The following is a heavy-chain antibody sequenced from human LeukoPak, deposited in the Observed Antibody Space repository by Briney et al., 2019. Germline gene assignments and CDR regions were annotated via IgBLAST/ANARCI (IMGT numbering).Heavy chain of an antibody. CDR3: ARVAYGYGLVDP. CDR1: GYTFTSYY. J-gene: IGHJ5*02. CDR2: INPSGGST. V-gene: IGHV1-46*01. Sequence: ASVKVSCKASGYTFTSYYMHWVRQAPGQGLEWMGNINPSGGSTSYAQKFQGRVTMTRDMSTSTVYMELSSLRSEDTAVYYCARVAYGYGLVDPWGQGTLITVSS. D-gene: IGHD5-18*01.